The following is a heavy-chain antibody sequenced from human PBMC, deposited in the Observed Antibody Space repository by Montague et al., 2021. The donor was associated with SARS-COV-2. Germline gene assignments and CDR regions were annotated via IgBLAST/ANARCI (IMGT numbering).Heavy chain of an antibody. CDR1: GYSISTGYY. CDR2: IYHGNIRHSANA. D-gene: IGHD4-23*01. Sequence: SETLSLTCSVSGYSISTGYYWGWLRQPPGKGLEWIGSIYHGNIRHSANAHYNPSLQSRVTIPVDSSKNQISLELSSVTGADTAEYYCAKGPGPYGANSGGEPWGPGIRVIVSS. CDR3: AKGPGPYGANSGGEP. J-gene: IGHJ5*02. V-gene: IGHV4-38-2*02.